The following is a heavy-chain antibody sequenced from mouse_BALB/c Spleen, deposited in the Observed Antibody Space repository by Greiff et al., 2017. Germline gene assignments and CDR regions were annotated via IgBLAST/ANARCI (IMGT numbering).Heavy chain of an antibody. CDR3: ARVGITTVVAPDY. J-gene: IGHJ2*01. CDR2: ISYDGSN. D-gene: IGHD1-1*01. CDR1: GYSITSGYY. V-gene: IGHV3-6*02. Sequence: ESGPGLVKPSQSLSLTCSVTGYSITSGYYWNWIRQFPGNKLEWMGYISYDGSNNYNPSLKNRISITRDTSKNQFFLKLNSVTTEDTATYYCARVGITTVVAPDYWGQGTTLTVSS.